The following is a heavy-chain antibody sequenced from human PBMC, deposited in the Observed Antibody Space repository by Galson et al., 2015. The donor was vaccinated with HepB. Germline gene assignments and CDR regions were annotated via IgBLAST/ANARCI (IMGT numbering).Heavy chain of an antibody. CDR1: GYTFTSYG. J-gene: IGHJ5*02. CDR3: ARGEIQLWLVCWFDP. V-gene: IGHV1-69*13. CDR2: IIPIFGTA. Sequence: SVKVSCKASGYTFTSYGISWVRQAPGQGLEWMGGIIPIFGTANYAQKFQGRVTITADGSTSTAYMELSSLRSEDTAVYYCARGEIQLWLVCWFDPWGQGTLVTVSS. D-gene: IGHD5-18*01.